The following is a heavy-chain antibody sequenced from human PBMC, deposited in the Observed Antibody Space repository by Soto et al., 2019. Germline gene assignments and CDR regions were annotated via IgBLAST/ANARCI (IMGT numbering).Heavy chain of an antibody. CDR1: GGSISSGNYY. CDR3: AAGGGLPRYY. J-gene: IGHJ4*02. V-gene: IGHV4-30-2*01. D-gene: IGHD5-12*01. CDR2: IYHSGST. Sequence: PSLTCTVSGGSISSGNYYWSWIRQPPGKGLEWIGYIYHSGSTYYNPSLKSRVTISVDRSKNQFSLKLSSVTAADTAVYYCAAGGGLPRYYWGQGTLVTVS.